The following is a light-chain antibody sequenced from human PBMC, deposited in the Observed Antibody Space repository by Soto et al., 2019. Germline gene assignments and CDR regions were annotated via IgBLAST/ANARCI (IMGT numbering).Light chain of an antibody. Sequence: DIQLTQSPSSLSASVGDRVTITCRASQAISSYLAWYQQKPGKVPELLIYATSTLQSGDPSRFSGSGSGTDFTLTITSLQAEDVATYYCQKYKHAPTCGGGTKVESK. J-gene: IGKJ4*01. CDR3: QKYKHAPT. CDR2: ATS. CDR1: QAISSY. V-gene: IGKV1-27*01.